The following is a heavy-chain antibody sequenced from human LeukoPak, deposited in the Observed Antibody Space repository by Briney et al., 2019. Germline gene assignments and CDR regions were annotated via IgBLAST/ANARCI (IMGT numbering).Heavy chain of an antibody. CDR2: IIPIFGTA. V-gene: IGHV1-69*13. D-gene: IGHD2-2*01. J-gene: IGHJ5*02. CDR1: GGTFSSYA. CDR3: AREGCSSTSCNFNWFDP. Sequence: ASVKVSCKASGGTFSSYAISWVRQAPGQGLEWMGGIIPIFGTANYAQKFQGRVTITADESTSTAYMELGSLRSEDTAVYYCAREGCSSTSCNFNWFDPWGQGTLVTVSS.